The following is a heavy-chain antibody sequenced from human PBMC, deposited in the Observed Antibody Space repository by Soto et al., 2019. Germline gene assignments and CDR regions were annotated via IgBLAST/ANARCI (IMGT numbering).Heavy chain of an antibody. Sequence: PSVKVSCKASGYTFTSYGISWVRQAPGQGLEWMGWISAYNGNTNYAQKLQGRVTMTTDTSTSTAYMELRSLRSDDTAVYYCEREGGNAEEAAHNAFDIWGQGTMVTFAS. D-gene: IGHD1-1*01. J-gene: IGHJ3*02. CDR2: ISAYNGNT. V-gene: IGHV1-18*01. CDR3: EREGGNAEEAAHNAFDI. CDR1: GYTFTSYG.